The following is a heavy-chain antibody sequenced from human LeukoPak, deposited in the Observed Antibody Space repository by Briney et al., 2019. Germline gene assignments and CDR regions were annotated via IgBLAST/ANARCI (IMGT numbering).Heavy chain of an antibody. CDR1: GGSISSSYYY. D-gene: IGHD2-2*01. V-gene: IGHV4-39*01. CDR2: IYYSGST. J-gene: IGHJ4*02. CDR3: ARLVSCSSSCYFDY. Sequence: PSETLSLTCTVSGGSISSSYYYWAWIRQPPGKGPEWIGSIYYSGSTYYNSPLRSRLTISVDTSKNQFSLKLSSVSAADTAAYYCARLVSCSSSCYFDYWGQGTLVTVSS.